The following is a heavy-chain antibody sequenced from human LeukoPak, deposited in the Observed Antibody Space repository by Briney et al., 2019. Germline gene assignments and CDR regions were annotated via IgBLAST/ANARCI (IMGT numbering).Heavy chain of an antibody. CDR2: ISGSGGST. Sequence: GGSLRLSCAASGFTFTSYSMNWVRQAPGKGLEWVSAISGSGGSTYYADSVKGRFTISRDNAKNSLYLQMDSLRAEDTAIYYCVRDVGAVRGEVYFDYWGQGTLVTVSS. CDR1: GFTFTSYS. D-gene: IGHD3-16*01. CDR3: VRDVGAVRGEVYFDY. J-gene: IGHJ4*02. V-gene: IGHV3-23*01.